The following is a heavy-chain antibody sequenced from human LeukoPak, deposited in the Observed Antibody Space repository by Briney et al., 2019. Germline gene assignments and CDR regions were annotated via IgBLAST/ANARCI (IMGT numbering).Heavy chain of an antibody. CDR2: ISSSSSYI. D-gene: IGHD3-22*01. CDR1: GFTFSSYA. V-gene: IGHV3-21*01. Sequence: KPGGSLRLSCAASGFTFSSYAMHWVRQAPGKGLEWVSSISSSSSYIYYADSVKGRFTISRDNAKNSLYLQMNSLRAEDTAVYYCARDPYYDSSGYHVDYWGQGTLVTVSS. CDR3: ARDPYYDSSGYHVDY. J-gene: IGHJ4*02.